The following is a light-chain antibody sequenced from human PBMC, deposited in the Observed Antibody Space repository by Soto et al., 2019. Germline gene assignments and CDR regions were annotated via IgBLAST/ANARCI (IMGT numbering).Light chain of an antibody. J-gene: IGLJ3*02. CDR3: SSYTSSSTRV. CDR1: SSDVGGYND. V-gene: IGLV2-14*01. Sequence: QSALTQPASVSGSPGQSITISCTGTSSDVGGYNDVSWYQQHPGKAPKRMIYEVSNRTSGVSNRFSGSKSGNTASLTISGLQAEDEADYSCSSYTSSSTRVFGGGTKLTVL. CDR2: EVS.